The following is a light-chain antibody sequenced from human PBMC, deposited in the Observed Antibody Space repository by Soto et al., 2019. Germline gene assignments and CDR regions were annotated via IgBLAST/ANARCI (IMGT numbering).Light chain of an antibody. CDR1: QSVSSSS. V-gene: IGKV3-20*01. CDR3: LQFDISPLYT. CDR2: GAS. Sequence: DIVMTQSPGTLSLSPGERATLSCRASQSVSSSSLTWYQQKPGQAPRLLIYGASTRATGIPDRFSGSGSGTDFSLTISRLEPEDFAVYYCLQFDISPLYTFGQGTKVEIK. J-gene: IGKJ2*01.